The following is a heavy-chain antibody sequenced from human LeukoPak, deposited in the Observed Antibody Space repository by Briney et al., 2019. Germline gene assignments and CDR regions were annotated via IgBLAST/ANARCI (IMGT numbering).Heavy chain of an antibody. CDR1: GGSISSGGYY. D-gene: IGHD2-2*01. J-gene: IGHJ5*02. Sequence: SQTLSLTCTVSGGSISSGGYYWSWIRQPAGKGLEWIGRIYTSGSTNYNPSLKSRVTMSVDTSKNQFSLKLSSVTAADTAVYYCARDCLRYCSSTSCCRFDPWGQGTLVTVSS. V-gene: IGHV4-61*02. CDR2: IYTSGST. CDR3: ARDCLRYCSSTSCCRFDP.